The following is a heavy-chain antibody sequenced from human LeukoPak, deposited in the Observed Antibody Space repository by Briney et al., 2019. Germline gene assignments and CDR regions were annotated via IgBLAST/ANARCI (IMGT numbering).Heavy chain of an antibody. CDR3: AKDRTYCTNAICYNAFDI. D-gene: IGHD2-8*01. CDR1: GFTFSSYS. J-gene: IGHJ3*02. Sequence: GGSLRLSCVASGFTFSSYSMNWVRQAPGKGLEWVSFISSSSSYIYYADSVKGRFTISRDNAKNTLYLQMNSLRAEDTAVYYCAKDRTYCTNAICYNAFDIWGQGTMITVSS. V-gene: IGHV3-21*01. CDR2: ISSSSSYI.